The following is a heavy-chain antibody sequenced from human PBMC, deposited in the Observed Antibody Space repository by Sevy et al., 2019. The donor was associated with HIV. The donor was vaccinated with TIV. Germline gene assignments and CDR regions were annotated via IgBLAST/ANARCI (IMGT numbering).Heavy chain of an antibody. CDR2: VDPSAGNT. J-gene: IGHJ4*02. Sequence: VSVKVSCKASGDTFTNNYIHWVRQAPGQGLEWMGMVDPSAGNTTYAQKFQGRVTMTRDTSTSILYMELRSLRSEDTAVYYCVRADPDQHFDSWGQGTLVTVSS. V-gene: IGHV1-46*01. CDR1: GDTFTNNY. CDR3: VRADPDQHFDS.